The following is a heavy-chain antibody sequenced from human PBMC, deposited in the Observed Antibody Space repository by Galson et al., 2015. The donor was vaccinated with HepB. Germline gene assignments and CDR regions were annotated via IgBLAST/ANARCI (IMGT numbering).Heavy chain of an antibody. CDR1: GFTFSNAW. J-gene: IGHJ3*01. Sequence: SLRLSCAASGFTFSNAWMTWVRQAPGKGLEWVGLIKNKLDGGTPNYAAPVKGRFTISRDDSKNTLFLQMNSLKTEDTAVYYCYRMNDRDAFDVWGQGTMVTVSS. CDR3: YRMNDRDAFDV. D-gene: IGHD1-26*01. V-gene: IGHV3-15*01. CDR2: IKNKLDGGTP.